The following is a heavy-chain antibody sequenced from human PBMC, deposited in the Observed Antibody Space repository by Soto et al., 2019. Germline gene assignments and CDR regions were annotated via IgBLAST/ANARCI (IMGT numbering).Heavy chain of an antibody. V-gene: IGHV1-46*01. CDR1: GYTFTSYY. CDR2: INPSGGST. D-gene: IGHD3-3*01. Sequence: ASVKVSCKASGYTFTSYYMHWVRQAPGQGLEWMGIINPSGGSTSYAQKFQGRVTMTRDTSTSTVYMELSSLRSEDTAVYYCARIENYDFWGGISYPDYWGQGTLVTVSS. J-gene: IGHJ4*02. CDR3: ARIENYDFWGGISYPDY.